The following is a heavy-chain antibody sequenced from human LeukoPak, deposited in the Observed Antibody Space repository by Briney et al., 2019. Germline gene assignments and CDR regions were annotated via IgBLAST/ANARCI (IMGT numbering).Heavy chain of an antibody. Sequence: SETLSLTCTVSGGSISGYYWSWIRQPAGKGLEWIGRIYTSGSTNYNPSLKSRVTMSVDTSKNQFSLKLSSVTAADTAVYYCARDPYYDFWSGYYTCAFDIWGQGTMVTVSS. J-gene: IGHJ3*02. CDR2: IYTSGST. D-gene: IGHD3-3*01. CDR3: ARDPYYDFWSGYYTCAFDI. V-gene: IGHV4-4*07. CDR1: GGSISGYY.